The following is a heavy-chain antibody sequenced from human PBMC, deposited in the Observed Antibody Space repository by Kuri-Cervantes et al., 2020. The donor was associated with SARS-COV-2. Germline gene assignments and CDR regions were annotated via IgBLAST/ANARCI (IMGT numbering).Heavy chain of an antibody. J-gene: IGHJ4*02. CDR2: ISAYNGNT. V-gene: IGHV1-18*01. CDR1: GYTFTSYG. Sequence: ASVKVSCKASGYTFTSYGISWVRQAPGQGLEWMGWISAYNGNTNYAQKFQGRVTMTRDTSISTAYMELSRLRSDDTAVYYCAREVDILTGYFFDYWGQGTLVTVSS. D-gene: IGHD3-9*01. CDR3: AREVDILTGYFFDY.